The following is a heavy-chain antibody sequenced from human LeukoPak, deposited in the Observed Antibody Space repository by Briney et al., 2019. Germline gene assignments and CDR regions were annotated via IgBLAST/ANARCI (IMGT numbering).Heavy chain of an antibody. CDR2: ISYDGSNK. CDR3: ARDSDVRFLEWLFVEPAQFDY. V-gene: IGHV3-30-3*01. Sequence: PGGSLRLSCAASGVTFSSYAMHWGRQAPGKGLEWVAVISYDGSNKYYADSVNGRFTISRDNSKTTMYLQMNSMTAEATDVYYCARDSDVRFLEWLFVEPAQFDYWGQGTLVTVSS. D-gene: IGHD3-3*01. CDR1: GVTFSSYA. J-gene: IGHJ4*02.